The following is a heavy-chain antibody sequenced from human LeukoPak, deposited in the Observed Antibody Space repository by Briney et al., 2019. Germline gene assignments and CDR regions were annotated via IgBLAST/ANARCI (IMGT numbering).Heavy chain of an antibody. D-gene: IGHD6-13*01. CDR2: INWNGGST. CDR3: ARDHSSSPYYFDY. J-gene: IGHJ4*02. Sequence: GGSLRLSCAASGFTFDEYGMSWVRQAPGKGLEWVSGINWNGGSTGFADSVKGRFTISRDNAKNSLYLQMNSLRAEDTAVYYCARDHSSSPYYFDYWGQGTLVTVSS. V-gene: IGHV3-20*04. CDR1: GFTFDEYG.